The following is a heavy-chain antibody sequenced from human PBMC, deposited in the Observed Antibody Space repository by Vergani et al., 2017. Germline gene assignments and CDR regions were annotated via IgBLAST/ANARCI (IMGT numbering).Heavy chain of an antibody. Sequence: EVQLVESGGGLVQPGGSLRLSCAASGFTFSSYEMNWVRQAPGKGLEWVSYISSSGSTIYYADSVKGRFTISRDNAKNSLYLQMNSLRAEDTAVYYCAKARAIYYDSSGYYSDAFDYRGQGTLVTVSS. CDR1: GFTFSSYE. V-gene: IGHV3-48*03. CDR2: ISSSGSTI. D-gene: IGHD3-22*01. CDR3: AKARAIYYDSSGYYSDAFDY. J-gene: IGHJ4*02.